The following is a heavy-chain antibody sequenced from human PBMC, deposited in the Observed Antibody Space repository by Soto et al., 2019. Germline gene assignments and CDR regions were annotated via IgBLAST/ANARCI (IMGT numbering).Heavy chain of an antibody. CDR1: GFTFSSFA. Sequence: PGGSLRLSCAASGFTFSSFAMSWVRQAPGKGLEWVSAIGSSGSYIYYADSVKGRFTISRDNAKNSLYLQMNSLRAEDTAVYYCARDYYGSGSYYRNYFDYWGQGTLVTVSS. D-gene: IGHD3-10*01. V-gene: IGHV3-21*01. J-gene: IGHJ4*02. CDR3: ARDYYGSGSYYRNYFDY. CDR2: IGSSGSYI.